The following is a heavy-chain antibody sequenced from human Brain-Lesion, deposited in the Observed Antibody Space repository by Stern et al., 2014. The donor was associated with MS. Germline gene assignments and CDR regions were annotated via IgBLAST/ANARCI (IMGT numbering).Heavy chain of an antibody. Sequence: VQLVQSGGDLVQPGGSLRLTCAASGFIVSGNYMSWVRQAPGKGLERVSVIYSGGDTKYGDSVKGRFIISRDTSKNELYLQMNSLRPEDTAVYYCARNGGWYGSGYFDNWGLGTLVTVSS. D-gene: IGHD6-19*01. CDR3: ARNGGWYGSGYFDN. CDR2: IYSGGDT. J-gene: IGHJ4*01. V-gene: IGHV3-66*02. CDR1: GFIVSGNY.